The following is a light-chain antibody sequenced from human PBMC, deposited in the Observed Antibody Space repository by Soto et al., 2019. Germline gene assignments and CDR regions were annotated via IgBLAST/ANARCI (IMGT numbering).Light chain of an antibody. Sequence: QLVLTQSPSASASLGASVKLTCTLSSGHNIYAIVWHQQQPEKGHRYLLKVNSDGSHTKGDGIPDRFSCSSAGPERYLTISSLQSEDEADYYCQAWASGIGVFGTGTKLTVL. V-gene: IGLV4-69*02. CDR3: QAWASGIGV. CDR1: SGHNIYA. CDR2: VNSDGSH. J-gene: IGLJ1*01.